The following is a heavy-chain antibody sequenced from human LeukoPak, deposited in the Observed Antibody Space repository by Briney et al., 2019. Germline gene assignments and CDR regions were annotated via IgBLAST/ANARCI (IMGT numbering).Heavy chain of an antibody. CDR2: IWYDGSNK. Sequence: GGSLRLSCAASGFTFSSYGMHWVRQAPGKGLEWVAVIWYDGSNKYYADSVKGRFTISRDNSKNTLYLQMNSLRAEDTAVYYCAKAPGSGSYYPFDYWGQGTLVTVSS. J-gene: IGHJ4*02. CDR3: AKAPGSGSYYPFDY. V-gene: IGHV3-30*02. D-gene: IGHD1-26*01. CDR1: GFTFSSYG.